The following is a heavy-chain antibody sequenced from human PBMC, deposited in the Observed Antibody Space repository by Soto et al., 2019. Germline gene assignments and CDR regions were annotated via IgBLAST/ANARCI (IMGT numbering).Heavy chain of an antibody. D-gene: IGHD2-2*03. CDR3: TRTGERWILGYYFDY. CDR2: IYYSGST. J-gene: IGHJ4*02. CDR1: GGSISSGGYY. Sequence: QVQLQESGPGLVKPSQTLSLTCTVSGGSISSGGYYWSWIRQHPGKGLEWIGYIYYSGSTYYNPSLKSRVTISVDTSKNQFSLKLSSVTAADTAVYYCTRTGERWILGYYFDYWGQGTLVTVSS. V-gene: IGHV4-31*03.